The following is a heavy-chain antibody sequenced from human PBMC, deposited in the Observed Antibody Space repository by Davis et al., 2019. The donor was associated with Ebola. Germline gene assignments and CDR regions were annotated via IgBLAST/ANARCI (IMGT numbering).Heavy chain of an antibody. D-gene: IGHD2-21*01. J-gene: IGHJ4*02. CDR1: NLTLSDVW. V-gene: IGHV3-15*07. CDR3: ATGDWGPTFAY. Sequence: GESLKISCAASNLTLSDVWMNWVRQAPGKGLEWVGRIKRKNEGGSTDYAAPVKGRFTISRDESKNTLYLQMNSLRAEDTAVYYCATGDWGPTFAYWGPGTLVTVSS. CDR2: IKRKNEGGST.